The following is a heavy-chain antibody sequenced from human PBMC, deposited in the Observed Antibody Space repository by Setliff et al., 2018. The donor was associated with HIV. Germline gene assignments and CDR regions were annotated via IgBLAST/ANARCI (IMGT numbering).Heavy chain of an antibody. V-gene: IGHV4-61*09. Sequence: SETLSLTCTVSGGSISSGRYFWSWIRQPAGKGLEWIGHMYTSGSTNYNPSLTSRVTISADTSRNQFSLKLSSVTAADTAVYYCGNQAVVPADMDYYYYIDVWGKGTTVTVSS. CDR2: MYTSGST. CDR1: GGSISSGRYF. CDR3: GNQAVVPADMDYYYYIDV. D-gene: IGHD2-2*01. J-gene: IGHJ6*03.